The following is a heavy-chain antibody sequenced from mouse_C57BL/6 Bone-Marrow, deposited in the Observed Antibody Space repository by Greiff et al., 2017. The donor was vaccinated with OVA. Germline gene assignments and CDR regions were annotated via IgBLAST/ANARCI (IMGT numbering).Heavy chain of an antibody. CDR3: ALPYYGPWFAY. CDR2: IYPRSGNT. Sequence: QVQLKQSGAELARPGASVKLSCKASGYTFTSYGISWVKQRTGQGLEWIGEIYPRSGNTYYNEKFKGKATLTADKSSSTAYMELRSLTSEDSAVYFCALPYYGPWFAYWGQGTLVTVSA. D-gene: IGHD1-1*01. J-gene: IGHJ3*01. V-gene: IGHV1-81*01. CDR1: GYTFTSYG.